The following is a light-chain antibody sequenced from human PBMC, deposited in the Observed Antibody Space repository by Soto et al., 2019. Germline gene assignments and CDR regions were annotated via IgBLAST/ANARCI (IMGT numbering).Light chain of an antibody. Sequence: QSALTQPASVSGSPGQSITISCTGSSNDVGGYNFVSWYQQHTGKAPKVMIYDVSNRPSGVSHRFSGSKSGNTASLTISGLQAEDEADYYCSSYTDKRDRVVFVGGTMLTVL. CDR2: DVS. V-gene: IGLV2-14*01. J-gene: IGLJ2*01. CDR1: SNDVGGYNF. CDR3: SSYTDKRDRVV.